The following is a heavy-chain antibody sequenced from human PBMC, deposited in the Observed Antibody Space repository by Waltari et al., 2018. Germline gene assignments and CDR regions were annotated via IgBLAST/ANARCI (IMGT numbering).Heavy chain of an antibody. V-gene: IGHV4-59*01. J-gene: IGHJ6*02. CDR1: GGSLSSYY. D-gene: IGHD2-8*01. Sequence: QVQLQESGPGLVKPSETLSLTCTVSGGSLSSYYWSWIGYIYYSGSTNYNPSLKSRVTISVDTSKNQFSLKLSSVTAADTAVYYCVGYCTNGVCYNRGGIYYYGMDVWGQGTTVTVSS. CDR3: VGYCTNGVCYNRGGIYYYGMDV. CDR2: IYYSGST.